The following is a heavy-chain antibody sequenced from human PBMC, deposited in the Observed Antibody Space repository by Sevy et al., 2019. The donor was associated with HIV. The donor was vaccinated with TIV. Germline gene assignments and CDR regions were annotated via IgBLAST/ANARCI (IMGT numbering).Heavy chain of an antibody. CDR1: GFTFDDYA. Sequence: GGSLRLSCAASGFTFDDYAVHWVRQAPGKGLEWVSGISWNSGSIGYADSVKGRFTISRDNAKNSLYLQMNSLRAEDTALYYCAKGQLGYCSGGSCGNWFDPWGQGTLVTVSS. V-gene: IGHV3-9*01. CDR3: AKGQLGYCSGGSCGNWFDP. D-gene: IGHD2-15*01. CDR2: ISWNSGSI. J-gene: IGHJ5*02.